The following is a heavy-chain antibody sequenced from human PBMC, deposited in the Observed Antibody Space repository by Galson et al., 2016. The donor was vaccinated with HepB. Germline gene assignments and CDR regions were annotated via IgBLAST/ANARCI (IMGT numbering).Heavy chain of an antibody. J-gene: IGHJ4*02. V-gene: IGHV3-33*08. CDR3: ARDPTAIAAAPFL. D-gene: IGHD6-13*01. CDR1: GFTFTAFG. CDR2: IWYDGSKI. Sequence: SLRLSCAASGFTFTAFGFHWVRQAPGKGLEWLAVIWYDGSKIYYGDSVKGRFTISRDNSKNTLYLQMNSLRAEDTAVYYCARDPTAIAAAPFLWGQGTLVTVSS.